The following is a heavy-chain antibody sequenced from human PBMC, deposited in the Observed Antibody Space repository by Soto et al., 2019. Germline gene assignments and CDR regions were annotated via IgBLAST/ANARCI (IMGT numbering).Heavy chain of an antibody. CDR2: ISGSGGST. CDR3: ANGDTRGASYYYYYYGMDV. Sequence: EVQLLESGGGLVQPGGSLRLSCAASGFTFSSYAMSWVRQAPGKGLEWVSAISGSGGSTYYADSVKGRFTISRDNSKNTLYLQMNSLRADDTAVYYCANGDTRGASYYYYYYGMDVWGQGTTVTVSS. CDR1: GFTFSSYA. V-gene: IGHV3-23*01. J-gene: IGHJ6*02. D-gene: IGHD1-26*01.